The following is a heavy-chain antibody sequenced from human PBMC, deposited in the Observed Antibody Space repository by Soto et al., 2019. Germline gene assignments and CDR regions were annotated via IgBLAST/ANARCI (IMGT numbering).Heavy chain of an antibody. Sequence: ASVKVSCKASGYTFTSYGISWVRQAPGQGLEWMGWISAYNGNTNYAQKLQGRVTMTTDTSTSTAYMELRSLRSDDTAVYYCARFDTARPKYYYYYYMDVWGKGTTVTSP. CDR2: ISAYNGNT. CDR1: GYTFTSYG. D-gene: IGHD6-6*01. CDR3: ARFDTARPKYYYYYYMDV. V-gene: IGHV1-18*01. J-gene: IGHJ6*03.